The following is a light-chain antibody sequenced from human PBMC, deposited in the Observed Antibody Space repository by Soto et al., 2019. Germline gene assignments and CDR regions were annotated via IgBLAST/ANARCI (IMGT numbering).Light chain of an antibody. Sequence: DIQLTQSPSFLSASVGDRVTISCGASQGITGYLAWCQQKPGKAPKLVIYGAYTLHSGVPSRFSGSASGTEITLTISSLQPEDFATYFCQQFNAYPLTFGGGTKLEIK. V-gene: IGKV1-9*01. J-gene: IGKJ4*01. CDR1: QGITGY. CDR2: GAY. CDR3: QQFNAYPLT.